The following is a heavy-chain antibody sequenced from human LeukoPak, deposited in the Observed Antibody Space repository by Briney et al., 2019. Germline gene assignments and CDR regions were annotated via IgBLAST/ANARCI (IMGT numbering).Heavy chain of an antibody. V-gene: IGHV3-11*01. CDR3: ARGHYGMDV. CDR2: LSTDSRDI. Sequence: GGSLRLSCAASGFKFKNYFMSWIRQTPGKGLEWVSFLSTDSRDIYYGDSVKGRSTISRDNGRNSLYLQMNSLRAEDTAVYYCARGHYGMDVWGQGTTVIVSS. CDR1: GFKFKNYF. J-gene: IGHJ6*02.